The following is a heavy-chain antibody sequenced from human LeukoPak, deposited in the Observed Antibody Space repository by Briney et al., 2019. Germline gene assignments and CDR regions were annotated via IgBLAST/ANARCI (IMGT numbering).Heavy chain of an antibody. Sequence: ASVKVSCKASGYTFTGYYMHWVRQAPGPGLEWMGWINPNSGGTNYAQKFQGRVTMTRDTSISTAYMELSRLRSDDPAVHYCAREDLYYYDSSGSEYFQHWGQGTLVTVSS. D-gene: IGHD3-22*01. CDR2: INPNSGGT. V-gene: IGHV1-2*02. CDR3: AREDLYYYDSSGSEYFQH. CDR1: GYTFTGYY. J-gene: IGHJ1*01.